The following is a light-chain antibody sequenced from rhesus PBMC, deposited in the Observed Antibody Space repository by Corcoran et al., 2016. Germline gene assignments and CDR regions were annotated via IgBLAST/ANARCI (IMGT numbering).Light chain of an antibody. J-gene: IGKJ2*01. CDR3: QHYYSTPYS. Sequence: DIQMTQSPSSLSASVGDRVTITCRASQGITNDLAWYPQKPGETPKLLIYEASSLQSGIPSRFSGSGSGTDFTLNISSLQSEDFATYYCQHYYSTPYSFGQGTKVEIK. V-gene: IGKV1-25*01. CDR1: QGITND. CDR2: EAS.